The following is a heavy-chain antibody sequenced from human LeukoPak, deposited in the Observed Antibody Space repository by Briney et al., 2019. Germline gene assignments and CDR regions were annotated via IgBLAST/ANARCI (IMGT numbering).Heavy chain of an antibody. CDR2: ISGSGGST. Sequence: QSGGSLRLSCAASGFTFSSYGMSWVRQAPGKGLEWVSAISGSGGSTYYADSVKGRFTISRDNSKNTLYLQMNSLRAEDTAVYYCAKGRHSSGDETFDYWGQGTLVTVSS. CDR1: GFTFSSYG. D-gene: IGHD6-19*01. J-gene: IGHJ4*02. CDR3: AKGRHSSGDETFDY. V-gene: IGHV3-23*01.